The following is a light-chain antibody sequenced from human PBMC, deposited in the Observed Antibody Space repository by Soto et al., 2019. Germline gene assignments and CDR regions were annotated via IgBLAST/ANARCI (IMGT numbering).Light chain of an antibody. CDR2: KAS. CDR3: QHYNSYSEA. CDR1: QTISSW. Sequence: DIQMTQSPSTLSGSVGDRVTITCRASQTISSWLAWYQQKPGKAPKILIYKASTLKSGVPSRFSGSGSVTEFTLTISSLQPDDFATYYCQHYNSYSEAFVQGTKVELK. V-gene: IGKV1-5*03. J-gene: IGKJ1*01.